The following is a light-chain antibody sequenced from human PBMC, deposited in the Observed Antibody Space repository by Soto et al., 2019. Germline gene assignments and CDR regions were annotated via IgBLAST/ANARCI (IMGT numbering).Light chain of an antibody. Sequence: QSALTQPRSVSGSPGQSVTISCTGTSSDVGGYNYVSWYQQYPGKAPKLMIHDVSNRPSGVPDRFSGSKSGNTASLTISGLQAEDEADYYCCSYAGRYSLWVFGGGTQLTVL. J-gene: IGLJ3*02. CDR1: SSDVGGYNY. V-gene: IGLV2-11*01. CDR2: DVS. CDR3: CSYAGRYSLWV.